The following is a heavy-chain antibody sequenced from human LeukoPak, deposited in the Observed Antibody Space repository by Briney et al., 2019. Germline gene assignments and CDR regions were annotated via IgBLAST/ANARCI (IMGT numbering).Heavy chain of an antibody. D-gene: IGHD2-15*01. CDR2: ISGSGGST. CDR1: GLTFSSFA. CDR3: ARARASGRSGFDY. J-gene: IGHJ4*02. V-gene: IGHV3-23*01. Sequence: GGSLRLSCAASGLTFSSFAMNWVRQAPGKGLEWVSTISGSGGSTYYADSVKGRFTISRDNSKSTLYLQMNSLRDEDTAVYYCARARASGRSGFDYWGQGTLVTVSS.